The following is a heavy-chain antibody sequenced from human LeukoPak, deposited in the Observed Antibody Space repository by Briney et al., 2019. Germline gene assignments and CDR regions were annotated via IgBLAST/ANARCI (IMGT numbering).Heavy chain of an antibody. Sequence: TGGSLRLSCAVSGFTFGSYNMNWVRQAPGRGLEWVSYISSSSSTMYYADSVKGRFTISRDNAKNSLYLQMNSLRAEDTAVYYCASGWEMTTVIKAFDIWGQGTMVTVSS. CDR3: ASGWEMTTVIKAFDI. CDR1: GFTFGSYN. J-gene: IGHJ3*02. D-gene: IGHD4-23*01. V-gene: IGHV3-48*01. CDR2: ISSSSSTM.